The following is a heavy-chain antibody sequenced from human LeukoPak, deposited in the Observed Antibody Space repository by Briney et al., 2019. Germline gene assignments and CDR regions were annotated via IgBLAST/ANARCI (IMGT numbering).Heavy chain of an antibody. J-gene: IGHJ4*02. D-gene: IGHD5-24*01. Sequence: SVKVSCKTSGGTFSSYAINWVRQAPGQGLEWMGRIIPIFHSTNYAQKFQGRVTITTVQSTSTAYMELRSLRSEDTAVYYCARVRLLDGYILDYWGQGTLVTVSS. V-gene: IGHV1-69*05. CDR2: IIPIFHST. CDR1: GGTFSSYA. CDR3: ARVRLLDGYILDY.